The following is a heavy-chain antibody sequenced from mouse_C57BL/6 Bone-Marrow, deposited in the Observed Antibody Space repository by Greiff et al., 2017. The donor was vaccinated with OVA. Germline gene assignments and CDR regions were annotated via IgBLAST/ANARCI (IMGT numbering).Heavy chain of an antibody. Sequence: VQLVESGPGLVKPSQSLFLTCSITGFPITSGYYWIWIRQSPGKPLEWMGYITHSGETFYNPSLQSPISITRETSKNQFFLQLNSVTTEDTAMYYCAGDDGYHWYFDVWGTGTTVTVSS. CDR3: AGDDGYHWYFDV. D-gene: IGHD2-3*01. V-gene: IGHV12-3*01. CDR2: ITHSGET. J-gene: IGHJ1*03. CDR1: GFPITSGYY.